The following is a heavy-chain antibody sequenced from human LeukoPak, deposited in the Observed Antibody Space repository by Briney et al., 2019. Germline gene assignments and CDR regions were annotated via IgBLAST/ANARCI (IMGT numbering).Heavy chain of an antibody. Sequence: SETLSLTCTVSGGSISSYYWSWIRQPPGKGLEWIGTIYYSGSTKNNPSLKSRDTISLDTSKNQFSLQLSSVTAADTAVYYCARLHPDRDGYMRRSFDSWGQGTLVTVSS. CDR1: GGSISSYY. J-gene: IGHJ4*02. CDR2: IYYSGST. V-gene: IGHV4-59*08. D-gene: IGHD5-24*01. CDR3: ARLHPDRDGYMRRSFDS.